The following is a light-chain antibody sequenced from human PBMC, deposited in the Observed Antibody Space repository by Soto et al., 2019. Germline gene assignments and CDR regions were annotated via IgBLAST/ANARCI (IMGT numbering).Light chain of an antibody. J-gene: IGKJ4*01. CDR2: GAS. CDR3: QQYATSPALT. V-gene: IGKV3-15*01. CDR1: QSVSNN. Sequence: EIVMTQSPATVSVSPGERATLSCRASQSVSNNLAWFQQKPGQAPRLLIFGASSRATGIPARFSGSGSGTDFTLTISRLEPEDFAVYYCQQYATSPALTFGGGTKVDIK.